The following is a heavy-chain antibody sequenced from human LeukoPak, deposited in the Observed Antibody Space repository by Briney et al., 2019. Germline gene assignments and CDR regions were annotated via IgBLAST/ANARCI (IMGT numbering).Heavy chain of an antibody. V-gene: IGHV3-23*01. CDR1: GFTFSSYA. D-gene: IGHD3-3*01. J-gene: IGHJ4*02. Sequence: PGGSLRLSCAASGFTFSSYAMSWVRQAPGKGLEWVSAISGSSGSTYYADSVKGRFTISRDNSKNTLYLQMNSLRAEDTAVYYCAKDRLEWLLSSDYWGQGTLVTVSS. CDR2: ISGSSGST. CDR3: AKDRLEWLLSSDY.